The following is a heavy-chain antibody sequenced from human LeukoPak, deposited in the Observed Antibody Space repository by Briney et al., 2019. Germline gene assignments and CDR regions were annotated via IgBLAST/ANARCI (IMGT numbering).Heavy chain of an antibody. V-gene: IGHV3-7*01. D-gene: IGHD1-26*01. CDR1: GFTFSNYW. Sequence: PGGSLRLSCAASGFTFSNYWMSWVRQAPGMGLEWVANIKQDGSEKYYVDSVKGRFTISRDNAKNSLYLQMNSLRVEDTAVYYCARDPIVAAPDYFDHWGQGTQVIVSS. CDR2: IKQDGSEK. CDR3: ARDPIVAAPDYFDH. J-gene: IGHJ4*02.